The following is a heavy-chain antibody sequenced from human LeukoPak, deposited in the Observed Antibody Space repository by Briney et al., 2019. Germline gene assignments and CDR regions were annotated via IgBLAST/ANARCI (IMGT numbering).Heavy chain of an antibody. Sequence: SETLSLTCTVSGYSIGSGYYWGWIRQPPGKGLEWIGSIYHSGSTYYNPSLKSRVTISVDRSKNQFSLKLSSVTAADTAVYYCAYDSSGYYYGADAFDIWGQGTMVTVSS. CDR3: AYDSSGYYYGADAFDI. J-gene: IGHJ3*02. D-gene: IGHD3-22*01. CDR2: IYHSGST. CDR1: GYSIGSGYY. V-gene: IGHV4-38-2*02.